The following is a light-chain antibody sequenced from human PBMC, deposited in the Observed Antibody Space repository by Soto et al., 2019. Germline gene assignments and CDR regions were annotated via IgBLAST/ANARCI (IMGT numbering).Light chain of an antibody. Sequence: QSALTQPRSVSGSPGQSVTISCTGTSSDVGGYNYVSWYRQHPGKAPKLMIYDVSKRPSGVPDRFSGSKSGNTASLTISGLQAEDQADYYCCSYAGSYPFVFATGTKLTVL. CDR3: CSYAGSYPFV. CDR2: DVS. CDR1: SSDVGGYNY. V-gene: IGLV2-11*01. J-gene: IGLJ1*01.